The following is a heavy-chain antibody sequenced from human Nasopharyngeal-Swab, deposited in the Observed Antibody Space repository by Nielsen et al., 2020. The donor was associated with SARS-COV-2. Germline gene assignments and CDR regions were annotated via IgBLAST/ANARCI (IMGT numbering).Heavy chain of an antibody. Sequence: GESLKISCAASGFTFSSYNMNWVRQAPGKGLEWVSYISSSSSTMYYADSVKGRFTISRDNAENSLYLQMNSLRAEDTAVYYCASERTPLAATGTLDYWGQGTLVTVSS. V-gene: IGHV3-48*01. CDR1: GFTFSSYN. CDR3: ASERTPLAATGTLDY. J-gene: IGHJ4*02. CDR2: ISSSSSTM. D-gene: IGHD6-13*01.